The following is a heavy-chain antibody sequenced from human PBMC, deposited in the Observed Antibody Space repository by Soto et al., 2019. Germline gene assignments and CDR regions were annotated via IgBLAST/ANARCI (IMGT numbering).Heavy chain of an antibody. D-gene: IGHD2-2*01. CDR3: AGRDCSGTNCYYLDYYYMDV. CDR2: IYYSGST. CDR1: GGSFSSYY. J-gene: IGHJ6*03. Sequence: QVQLQESGPGLVRPSETLSLTCTVSGGSFSSYYWTWIRQSPGKGLEWIGYIYYSGSTDYNPSLRGRIARSIDTSKNQFSLRLNSMTAADTAVYYCAGRDCSGTNCYYLDYYYMDVWGKGTTVTVSS. V-gene: IGHV4-59*08.